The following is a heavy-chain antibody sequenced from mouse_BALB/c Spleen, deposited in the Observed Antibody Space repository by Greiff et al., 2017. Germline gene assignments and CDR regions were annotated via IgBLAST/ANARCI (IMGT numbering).Heavy chain of an antibody. CDR1: GYTFTSYV. V-gene: IGHV1-14*01. D-gene: IGHD2-1*01. CDR3: ARSGNRYYFDY. J-gene: IGHJ2*01. Sequence: EVKLQESGPELVKPGASVKMSCKASGYTFTSYVMHWVKQKPGQGLEWIGYINPYNDGTKYNEKFKGKATLTSDKSSSTAYMELSSLTSEDSAVYYCARSGNRYYFDYWGQGTTITVSS. CDR2: INPYNDGT.